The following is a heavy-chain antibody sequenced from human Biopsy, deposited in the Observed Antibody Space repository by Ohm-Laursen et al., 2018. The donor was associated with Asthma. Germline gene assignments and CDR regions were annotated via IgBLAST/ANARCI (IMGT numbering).Heavy chain of an antibody. V-gene: IGHV3-66*01. J-gene: IGHJ1*01. CDR3: ARTFHFWSPYHAEHYQL. D-gene: IGHD3-3*02. CDR1: GFAVSRDH. CDR2: IYSGGTS. Sequence: LSLTCAASGFAVSRDHMFWVRQAPGKGLEWVSVIYSGGTSHTADSVRGRFTISRDNAKNSLYLQMNSLRAEDTAVYYCARTFHFWSPYHAEHYQLWGQGTLVTVSS.